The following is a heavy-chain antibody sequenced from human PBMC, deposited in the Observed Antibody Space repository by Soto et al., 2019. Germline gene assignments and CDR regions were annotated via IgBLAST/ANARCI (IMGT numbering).Heavy chain of an antibody. CDR1: GFTFSSYG. V-gene: IGHV3-30*18. D-gene: IGHD3-10*01. CDR2: ISYDGSNK. Sequence: GGSLRLSCAASGFTFSSYGMHWVRQAPGKGLEWVAVISYDGSNKYYADSVKGRFTISRDNSKNTLYLQMNSLRAEDTAVYYCAKDALWFGERSPNFDYWGQGTLVTVSS. CDR3: AKDALWFGERSPNFDY. J-gene: IGHJ4*02.